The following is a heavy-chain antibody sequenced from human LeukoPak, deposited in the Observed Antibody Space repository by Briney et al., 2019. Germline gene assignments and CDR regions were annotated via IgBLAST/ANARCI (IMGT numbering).Heavy chain of an antibody. D-gene: IGHD1-26*01. CDR3: ARDPLIVGATTYYYGMDV. Sequence: GASVKVSCKVSGYTLTELSMHWVRQAPGKGLEWMGGFDPEDGETIYAQKFQGRVTMTEDTSTDTAYMELSSLRSEDTAVYYCARDPLIVGATTYYYGMDVWGQGTTVTVSS. CDR2: FDPEDGET. V-gene: IGHV1-24*01. J-gene: IGHJ6*02. CDR1: GYTLTELS.